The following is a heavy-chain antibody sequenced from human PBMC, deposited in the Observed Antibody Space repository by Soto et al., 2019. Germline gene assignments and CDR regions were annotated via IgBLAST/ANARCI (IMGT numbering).Heavy chain of an antibody. CDR3: ASQSTYYYDSSGYLD. D-gene: IGHD3-22*01. CDR1: GYTFTGYY. J-gene: IGHJ4*02. CDR2: INPNSGGT. V-gene: IGHV1-2*02. Sequence: ASVKVSCKASGYTFTGYYMHWVRQAPGQGLEWMGWINPNSGGTNYAQKFQGRVTMTRDTSISTAYMELSRLRSDDTAVYYCASQSTYYYDSSGYLDWGQGTLVTVSS.